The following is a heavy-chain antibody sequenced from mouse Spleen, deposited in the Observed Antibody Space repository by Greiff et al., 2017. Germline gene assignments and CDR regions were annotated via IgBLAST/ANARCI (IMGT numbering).Heavy chain of an antibody. V-gene: IGHV1-55*01. CDR1: GYTFTSYW. J-gene: IGHJ4*01. CDR3: ASLYYYGSSYYAMDY. Sequence: VQLQQSGAELVKPGASVKMSCKASGYTFTSYWITWVKQRPGQGLEWIGDIYPGSGSTNYNEKFKSKATLTVDTSSSTAYMQLSSLTSEDSAVYYCASLYYYGSSYYAMDYWGQGTSVTVSS. CDR2: IYPGSGST. D-gene: IGHD1-1*01.